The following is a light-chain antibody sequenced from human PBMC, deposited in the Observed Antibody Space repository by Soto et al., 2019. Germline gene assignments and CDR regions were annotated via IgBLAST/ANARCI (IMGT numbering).Light chain of an antibody. CDR1: QSVSSY. J-gene: IGKJ4*01. CDR3: QQRSNWPPKLT. V-gene: IGKV3-11*01. Sequence: EIVLTQSPATLSLSPVERDTLSCRASQSVSSYLAWYQQKPGRAPRLLIYDASNRATGIPARFSGSGSGTDFTLTISSLEPEDFAVYYCQQRSNWPPKLTFGGGTKVDIK. CDR2: DAS.